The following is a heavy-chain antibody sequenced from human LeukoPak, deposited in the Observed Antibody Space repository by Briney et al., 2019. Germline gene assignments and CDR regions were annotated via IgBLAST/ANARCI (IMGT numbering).Heavy chain of an antibody. CDR3: ASTITPAQCSSTSCYVWFDP. CDR2: MYTSGST. Sequence: PSETLSLTCTVSGGSISSGSYYWSWIRQPAGKGLEWIGRMYTSGSTNYNPSLKSRVTISVDTSKNQFSLKLSSVTAADTAVYYCASTITPAQCSSTSCYVWFDPWGQGTLVTVSS. D-gene: IGHD2-2*01. J-gene: IGHJ5*02. CDR1: GGSISSGSYY. V-gene: IGHV4-61*02.